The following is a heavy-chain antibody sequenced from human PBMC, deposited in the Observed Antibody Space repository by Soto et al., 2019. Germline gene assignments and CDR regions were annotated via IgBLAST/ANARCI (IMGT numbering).Heavy chain of an antibody. CDR2: IIPVFLTT. CDR3: AAKSGFPYYFDL. J-gene: IGHJ4*02. Sequence: QVHLVQSGPEVKKPGSSVRVSCQVSGDTFSSYAINWVRQAPGQGLEWMGGIIPVFLTTNHAQRFQDRLTIIADASTSTASMELTSLRPYDTAVYYCAAKSGFPYYFDLWGQGSLVTVSS. D-gene: IGHD3-9*01. V-gene: IGHV1-69*01. CDR1: GDTFSSYA.